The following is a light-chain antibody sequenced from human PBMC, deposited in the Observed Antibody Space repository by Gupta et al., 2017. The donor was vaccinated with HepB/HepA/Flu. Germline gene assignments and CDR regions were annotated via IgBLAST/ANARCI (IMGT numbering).Light chain of an antibody. Sequence: QSALTQPASVSGSPGQSITISCTGTSSDVGGYDYVSWYQQHPGKAPKLMIYDVSNRPSGVSNRFSGSKSGNTSSLTISGLQTEDEADYYCSSYRSSNTPVVFGGGTKLTVL. CDR2: DVS. CDR1: SSDVGGYDY. CDR3: SSYRSSNTPVV. V-gene: IGLV2-14*03. J-gene: IGLJ2*01.